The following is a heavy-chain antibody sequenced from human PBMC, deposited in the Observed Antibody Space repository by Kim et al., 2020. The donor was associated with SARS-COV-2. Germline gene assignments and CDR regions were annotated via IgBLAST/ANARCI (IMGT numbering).Heavy chain of an antibody. Sequence: GGSLRLSCAASGFTFSNYIMNWVRQAPGKGLEWVSYITSSSNYIYYADSLKGRFTISRDNAKNSVYLQMNSLRAEDTALYFCARKYCSGGTCYRSYYGMDVWGQGATVTVSS. V-gene: IGHV3-21*04. CDR1: GFTFSNYI. D-gene: IGHD2-15*01. CDR3: ARKYCSGGTCYRSYYGMDV. CDR2: ITSSSNYI. J-gene: IGHJ6*02.